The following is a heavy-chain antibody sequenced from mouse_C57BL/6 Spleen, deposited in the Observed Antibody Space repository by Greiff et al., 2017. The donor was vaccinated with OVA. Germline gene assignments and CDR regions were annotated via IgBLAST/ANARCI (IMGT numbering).Heavy chain of an antibody. D-gene: IGHD1-1*01. CDR1: GYTFTSYW. CDR3: ARPPYGSSLYYFDY. Sequence: QVQLQQPGAELVKPGASVKMSCKASGYTFTSYWITWVKQRPGQGLEWIGDIYPGSGSTNYNEKFKSKATLTVDTSSSTAYMQLSSLTSEASAVYYCARPPYGSSLYYFDYWGQGTTLTVSS. CDR2: IYPGSGST. J-gene: IGHJ2*01. V-gene: IGHV1-55*01.